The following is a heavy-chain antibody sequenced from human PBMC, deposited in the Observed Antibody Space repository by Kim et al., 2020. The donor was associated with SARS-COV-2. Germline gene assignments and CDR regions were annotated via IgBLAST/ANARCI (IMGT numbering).Heavy chain of an antibody. CDR2: IDGPTTNT. CDR3: ATWLQSHFDY. CDR1: GFTFSHYS. J-gene: IGHJ4*02. V-gene: IGHV3-23*05. D-gene: IGHD4-4*01. Sequence: GGSLRLSCTTSGFTFSHYSMSWVRQTPEKGLEWVATIDGPTTNTHYTDSVKGRFTISRDNSHDTLYLHMSSLRAEDTAIYYCATWLQSHFDYWGQGTLV.